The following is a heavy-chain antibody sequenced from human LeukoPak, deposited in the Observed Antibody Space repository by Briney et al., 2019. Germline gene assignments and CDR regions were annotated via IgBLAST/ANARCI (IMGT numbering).Heavy chain of an antibody. V-gene: IGHV4-4*07. Sequence: SETLSLTCAVYGGSFSGYYWSWIRQPAGKGLEWIGRIYTSGSTNYNPSLKSRVTMSVDTSKNQFSLKLSSVTAADTAVYYCARDNSANNDAFDIWGQGTMVTVSS. CDR3: ARDNSANNDAFDI. CDR2: IYTSGST. D-gene: IGHD4-23*01. CDR1: GGSFSGYY. J-gene: IGHJ3*02.